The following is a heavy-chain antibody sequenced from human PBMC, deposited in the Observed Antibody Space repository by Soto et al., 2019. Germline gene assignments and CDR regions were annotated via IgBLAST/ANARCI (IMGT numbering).Heavy chain of an antibody. Sequence: EVQVSESGGGLVQPGGSLRLSCATSGFTFSNYPMNWVRQAPGKGLEWVSGLSAGGDTTYYADSVKGRFTIFRDNSKNSVSLQMTSLRVEDTAVYYCARRVWGQGTLVTVYS. CDR2: LSAGGDTT. V-gene: IGHV3-23*01. CDR3: ARRV. CDR1: GFTFSNYP. J-gene: IGHJ4*02.